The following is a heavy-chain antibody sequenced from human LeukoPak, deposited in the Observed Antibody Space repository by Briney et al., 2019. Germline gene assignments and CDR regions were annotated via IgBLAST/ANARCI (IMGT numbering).Heavy chain of an antibody. CDR1: GFTFSSYG. Sequence: GGSLRLSCAAPGFTFSSYGMHWVRKAPGKGLEWVAVISYDGSNKYYADSVKGRFTISRDNSKNTLYLQMNSLRAEDTAVYYCAKEDGAGRYSYGYGFDYWGQGTLVTVSS. V-gene: IGHV3-30*18. D-gene: IGHD5-18*01. J-gene: IGHJ4*02. CDR3: AKEDGAGRYSYGYGFDY. CDR2: ISYDGSNK.